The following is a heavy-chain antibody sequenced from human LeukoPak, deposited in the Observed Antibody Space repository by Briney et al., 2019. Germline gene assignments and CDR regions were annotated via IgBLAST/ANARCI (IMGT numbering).Heavy chain of an antibody. CDR1: GGTFSSYA. J-gene: IGHJ4*02. CDR2: IIPIFGTA. V-gene: IGHV1-69*13. D-gene: IGHD6-19*01. Sequence: SVKVSCKASGGTFSSYAISWVRQAPGQGLEWMGGIIPIFGTANYAQKFQGRVTITADESTSTAYMELSSLRSEDTAVYYCASDFSSGWRRTYFDYWGQGTLVTVSS. CDR3: ASDFSSGWRRTYFDY.